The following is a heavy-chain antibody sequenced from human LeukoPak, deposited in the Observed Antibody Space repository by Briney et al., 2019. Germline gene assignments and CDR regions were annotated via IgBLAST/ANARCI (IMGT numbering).Heavy chain of an antibody. CDR3: AKDPDYGDYAGPRGFDL. CDR2: IYYSGST. Sequence: SETLSLTCTVSGGSISSGDYYWSWIRQPPGKGLEWIGYIYYSGSTYYNPSLKSRVTISMDASKNQFSLKLNSVTASDTAVYYCAKDPDYGDYAGPRGFDLWGRGTLVTVSS. J-gene: IGHJ2*01. V-gene: IGHV4-30-4*02. CDR1: GGSISSGDYY. D-gene: IGHD4-17*01.